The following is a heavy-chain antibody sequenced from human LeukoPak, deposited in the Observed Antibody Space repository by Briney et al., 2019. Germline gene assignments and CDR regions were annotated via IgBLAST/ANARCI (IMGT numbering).Heavy chain of an antibody. V-gene: IGHV4-39*07. CDR1: GGSISSCSYY. D-gene: IGHD2-15*01. CDR3: AISAHCSGGSCPVFDY. Sequence: SETLSLTCTVSGGSISSCSYYWGWIRQPPGKGLEWIGSIYYSGSTYYNPSLKSRVTISVDTSKNQFSLKLSSVTAADTAVYYCAISAHCSGGSCPVFDYWGQGTLVTVSS. CDR2: IYYSGST. J-gene: IGHJ4*02.